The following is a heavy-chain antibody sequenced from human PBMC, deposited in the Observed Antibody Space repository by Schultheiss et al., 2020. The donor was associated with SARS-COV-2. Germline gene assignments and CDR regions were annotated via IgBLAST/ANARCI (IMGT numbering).Heavy chain of an antibody. Sequence: SETLSLTCTVSGGSISSGSYYWSWIRQPPGKGLEWIGEINHSGSTNYNPSLKSRVTISVDTSKNQFSLKLSSVTAADTAVYYCARLKPRPNWFDPWGQGTLVTVSS. CDR1: GGSISSGSYY. CDR2: INHSGST. J-gene: IGHJ5*02. V-gene: IGHV4-39*07. CDR3: ARLKPRPNWFDP.